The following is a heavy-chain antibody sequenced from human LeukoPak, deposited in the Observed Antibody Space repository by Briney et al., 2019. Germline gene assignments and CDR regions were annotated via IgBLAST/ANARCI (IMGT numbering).Heavy chain of an antibody. CDR1: GGSISSGAYY. D-gene: IGHD3-22*01. CDR3: ARDTGMGYYDSSGYYSDAFDI. V-gene: IGHV4-31*03. Sequence: SETLPLTCTVSGGSISSGAYYWSWIRQHPGKGLEWIGYIYYIGTTYYNPSLKSRVSISEDTSKNQFSLKLSSVTAADTAVYYCARDTGMGYYDSSGYYSDAFDIWGQGTMVTVSS. CDR2: IYYIGTT. J-gene: IGHJ3*02.